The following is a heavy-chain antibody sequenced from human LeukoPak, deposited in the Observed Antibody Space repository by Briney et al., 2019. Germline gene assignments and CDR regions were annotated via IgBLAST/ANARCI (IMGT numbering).Heavy chain of an antibody. V-gene: IGHV1-46*01. CDR2: INPSGGST. Sequence: ASVKVSCKASGYTFPSYYMHWVGPAPGQGLEWMGIINPSGGSTSYAQKFQGRVTMTRDMSTSTVYMELSSLRSEDAAVYYCARNLVGATSWFDPWGQGTLVTVSS. CDR1: GYTFPSYY. CDR3: ARNLVGATSWFDP. J-gene: IGHJ5*02. D-gene: IGHD1-26*01.